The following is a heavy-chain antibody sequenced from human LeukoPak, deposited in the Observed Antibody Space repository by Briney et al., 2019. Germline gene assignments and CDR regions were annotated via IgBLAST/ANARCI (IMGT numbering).Heavy chain of an antibody. V-gene: IGHV1-46*01. CDR2: INPNRGST. CDR3: ATGGHVRVYDSSAYYGHY. D-gene: IGHD3-22*01. CDR1: GYTFSGYY. Sequence: ASVKVSFTASGYTFSGYYTYWVRHAPGQRLEWMEIINPNRGSTSYAQKFQGRVTMTRDMSTSTVYMELSSLRSEDTAVYYCATGGHVRVYDSSAYYGHYWGQGTLVTVSS. J-gene: IGHJ4*02.